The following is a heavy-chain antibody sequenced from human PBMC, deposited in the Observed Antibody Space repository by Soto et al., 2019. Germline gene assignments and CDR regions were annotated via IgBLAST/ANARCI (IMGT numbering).Heavy chain of an antibody. Sequence: SETLSLTCTVSGGSISSYYWTWIRQPPGKGLQWIGYISYTGSTTYNPSLESRVTMSRDTSKNQFSLKLSSVTAADTAVYYCASGHYSSGWYSVWGQGTLVTVSS. J-gene: IGHJ4*02. V-gene: IGHV4-59*01. D-gene: IGHD6-19*01. CDR1: GGSISSYY. CDR3: ASGHYSSGWYSV. CDR2: ISYTGST.